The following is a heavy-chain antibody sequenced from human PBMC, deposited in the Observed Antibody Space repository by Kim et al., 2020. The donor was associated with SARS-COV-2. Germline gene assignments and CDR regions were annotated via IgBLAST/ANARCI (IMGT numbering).Heavy chain of an antibody. J-gene: IGHJ4*02. V-gene: IGHV3-7*01. Sequence: DSVKGRFTISRDNAKNSLYLQMNSLRAEDTAVYYCASYDSSGYYSDYFDYWGQGTLVTVSS. D-gene: IGHD3-22*01. CDR3: ASYDSSGYYSDYFDY.